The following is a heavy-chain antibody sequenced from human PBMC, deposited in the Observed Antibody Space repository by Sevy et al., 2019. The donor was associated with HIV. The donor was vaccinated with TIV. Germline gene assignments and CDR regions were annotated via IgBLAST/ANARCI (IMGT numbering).Heavy chain of an antibody. J-gene: IGHJ4*02. Sequence: SETLSITCTVSGFSISSDYYWGWIRQPPGKGLEWIGSIYDGGSTYYNPSLKSRVTISIDTSKNQFSLKLSSVTAADTAVYYCARDYYGSGSYYEFVYWGQGTLVTVSS. CDR2: IYDGGST. CDR1: GFSISSDYY. CDR3: ARDYYGSGSYYEFVY. D-gene: IGHD3-10*01. V-gene: IGHV4-38-2*02.